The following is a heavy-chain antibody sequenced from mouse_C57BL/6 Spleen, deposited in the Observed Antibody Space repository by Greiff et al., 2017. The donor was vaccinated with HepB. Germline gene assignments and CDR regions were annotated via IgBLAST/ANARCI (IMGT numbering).Heavy chain of an antibody. V-gene: IGHV1-61*01. J-gene: IGHJ4*01. Sequence: QVQLQQPGAELVRPGSSVKLSCKASGYTFTSYWMDWVKQRPGQGLEWIGNIYPSDSETHYNQKFKDKATLTVDKSSSTAYMQLSSLTSEDSAVYYCARSRIYDCYLYYAMDYWGQGTSVTVSS. CDR1: GYTFTSYW. CDR3: ARSRIYDCYLYYAMDY. D-gene: IGHD2-3*01. CDR2: IYPSDSET.